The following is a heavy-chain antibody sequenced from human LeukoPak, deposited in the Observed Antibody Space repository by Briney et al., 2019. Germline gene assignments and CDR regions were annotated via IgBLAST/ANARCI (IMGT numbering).Heavy chain of an antibody. D-gene: IGHD1-26*01. J-gene: IGHJ4*02. CDR3: TVNLVGAAY. CDR1: GFTFSGSA. V-gene: IGHV3-73*01. Sequence: PGGSLRLSCAASGFTFSGSAMHWFRQASGKGLEWVGRIRSKANSYATAYAASVKGRFTISRDDSKNTAYLQMNSLKTEDTAVYYCTVNLVGAAYWGQGTLVTVSS. CDR2: IRSKANSYAT.